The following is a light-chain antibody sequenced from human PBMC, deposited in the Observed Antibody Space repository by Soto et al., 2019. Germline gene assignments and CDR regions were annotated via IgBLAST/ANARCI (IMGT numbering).Light chain of an antibody. J-gene: IGKJ1*01. V-gene: IGKV3-20*01. CDR2: ATS. Sequence: EMVLTQSPGTLSLSPGERATLSCRASRIIGHNYLAWYQQKPGQAPRLLIYATSTRAIGIPDRFSGSGSVTDFTLTISRLEPEDFAVYYCQQSGISPWTFGQGTKVDIK. CDR1: RIIGHNY. CDR3: QQSGISPWT.